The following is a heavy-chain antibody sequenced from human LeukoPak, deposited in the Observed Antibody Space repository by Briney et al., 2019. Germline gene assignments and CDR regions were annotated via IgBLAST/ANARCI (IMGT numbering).Heavy chain of an antibody. Sequence: GGSLRLSCVDSGFTFSNYWMNWVRQAPGKGLEWLANIKQDGSDTYYVDSVKGRFTISRDNAKNSLYLQMNSLRADDTAVYYCAKDFSGSYSLDYWGQGTLVTVSS. CDR1: GFTFSNYW. CDR2: IKQDGSDT. CDR3: AKDFSGSYSLDY. V-gene: IGHV3-7*03. D-gene: IGHD1-26*01. J-gene: IGHJ4*02.